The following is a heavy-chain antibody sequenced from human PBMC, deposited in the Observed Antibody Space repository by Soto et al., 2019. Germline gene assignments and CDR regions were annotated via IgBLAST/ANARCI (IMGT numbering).Heavy chain of an antibody. Sequence: PGGSLRLSCAASGFTFSSYSMNWVRQAPGKGLEWVSYISSSSSTIYYADSVKGRFTISRDNAKNSLYLQMNSLRDEDTAVYYCARGLIGYCSSTSCYSEGNYYYGMDVWGQGTTVTSP. CDR3: ARGLIGYCSSTSCYSEGNYYYGMDV. J-gene: IGHJ6*02. CDR2: ISSSSSTI. V-gene: IGHV3-48*02. CDR1: GFTFSSYS. D-gene: IGHD2-2*03.